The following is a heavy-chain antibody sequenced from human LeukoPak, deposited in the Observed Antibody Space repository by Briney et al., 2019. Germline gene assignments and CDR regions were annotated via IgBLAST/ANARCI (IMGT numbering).Heavy chain of an antibody. CDR2: INHSGST. J-gene: IGHJ5*02. V-gene: IGHV4-34*01. CDR1: GGSFSGYY. Sequence: SETLSLTCAVYGGSFSGYYWSWIRQPPGKGLEWIGEINHSGSTNYNPSLKSRVTISVDTSKNQFSLKLSSVTAADTAVYHCARMVRGVKWFDPWGQGTLVTVSS. D-gene: IGHD3-10*01. CDR3: ARMVRGVKWFDP.